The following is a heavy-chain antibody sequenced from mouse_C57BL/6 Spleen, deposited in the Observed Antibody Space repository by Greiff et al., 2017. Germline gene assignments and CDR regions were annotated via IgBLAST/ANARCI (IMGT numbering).Heavy chain of an antibody. J-gene: IGHJ4*01. V-gene: IGHV1-82*01. CDR1: GYAFSSSW. CDR2: IYPGDGDT. D-gene: IGHD1-1*01. Sequence: VQLQQSGPELVKPGASVKISCKASGYAFSSSWMNWVKQRPGKGLEWIGRIYPGDGDTNYNGKFKGKATLTADKSSSTAYMQLSSLTSEDSAVYFCARGHYYGSSFYAMDYWGQGTSVTVAS. CDR3: ARGHYYGSSFYAMDY.